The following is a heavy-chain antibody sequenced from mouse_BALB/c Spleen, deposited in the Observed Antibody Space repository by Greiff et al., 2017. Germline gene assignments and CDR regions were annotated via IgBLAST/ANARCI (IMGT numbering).Heavy chain of an antibody. CDR2: ISYSGST. CDR3: ARSDYYGSSLFAY. V-gene: IGHV3-2*02. J-gene: IGHJ3*01. CDR1: GYSITSDYA. D-gene: IGHD1-1*01. Sequence: EVQLQESGPGLVKPSQSLSLTCTVTGYSITSDYAWNWIRQFPGNKLEWMGYISYSGSTSYNPSLKSRISITRDTSKNQFFLQLNSVTTEDTATYYCARSDYYGSSLFAYWGQGTLVTVSA.